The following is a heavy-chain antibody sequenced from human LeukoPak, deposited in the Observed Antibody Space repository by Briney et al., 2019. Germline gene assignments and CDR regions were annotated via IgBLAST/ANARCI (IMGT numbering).Heavy chain of an antibody. J-gene: IGHJ3*02. V-gene: IGHV4-34*01. CDR1: GGSFSGYY. CDR2: INHSGST. CDR3: ARGDINYYDSSGDAFDI. Sequence: SETLSLTCAVYGGSFSGYYWSWIRQPPGKGLEWIGEINHSGSTNYNPSLKSRVTTSVDTSKNQFSLKLSSVTAADTAVYYCARGDINYYDSSGDAFDIWGQGTMVTVSS. D-gene: IGHD3-22*01.